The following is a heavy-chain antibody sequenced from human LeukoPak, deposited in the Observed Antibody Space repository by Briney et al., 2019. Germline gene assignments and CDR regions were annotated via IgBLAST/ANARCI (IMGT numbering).Heavy chain of an antibody. V-gene: IGHV3-21*01. Sequence: PGGSLRLSCAASGFTFSSYSMNWVRQARGKGLEWVSSISSSSSYIYYADSVKGRFTISRDNAKNSLYLQMNSLRAEDTAVYYCARETPSIAAAGYWGQGTLVTVSS. CDR2: ISSSSSYI. J-gene: IGHJ4*02. D-gene: IGHD6-13*01. CDR1: GFTFSSYS. CDR3: ARETPSIAAAGY.